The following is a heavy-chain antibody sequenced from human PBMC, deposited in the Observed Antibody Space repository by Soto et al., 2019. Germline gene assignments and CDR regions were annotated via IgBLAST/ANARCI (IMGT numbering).Heavy chain of an antibody. CDR3: ARDKTLRSGNYYYYYGMDV. V-gene: IGHV3-13*01. CDR2: IGTAGDT. Sequence: GGSLRLSCAASGFTFSSYDMHWVRQATGKGLEWVSAIGTAGDTYYPGSGKGRFTISRENAKNSLYLQMNSLRAEDTAVYYCARDKTLRSGNYYYYYGMDVWGQGTTVTVSS. CDR1: GFTFSSYD. J-gene: IGHJ6*02.